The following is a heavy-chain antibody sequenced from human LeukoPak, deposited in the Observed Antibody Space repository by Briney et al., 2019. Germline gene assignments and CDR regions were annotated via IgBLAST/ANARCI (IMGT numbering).Heavy chain of an antibody. V-gene: IGHV1-2*02. CDR3: ARDQRENSGFDP. Sequence: GASVKVSCKASGYTFTGHSMHWVRQAPGQGLEWMGWINTKSGGTKFAQKFQGRATTTRDTSISTVYMELSRLRSDDTAVYYCARDQRENSGFDPWGQGTLVTLSS. J-gene: IGHJ5*02. CDR1: GYTFTGHS. D-gene: IGHD2/OR15-2a*01. CDR2: INTKSGGT.